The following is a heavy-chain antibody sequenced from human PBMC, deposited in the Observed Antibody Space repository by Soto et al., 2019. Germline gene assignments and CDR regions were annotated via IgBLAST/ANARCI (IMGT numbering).Heavy chain of an antibody. CDR3: AKAIGPYIVATIDY. Sequence: GGSLRLSCAVSGFTVSNNYMSWVRQAPGKGLEGVSVIYSGGYTAYGGSVKGRFTISRDNSKNTLYLQMNGLRAEDTAVYYCAKAIGPYIVATIDYWGQGTLVTVSS. CDR2: IYSGGYT. D-gene: IGHD5-12*01. V-gene: IGHV3-53*01. CDR1: GFTVSNNY. J-gene: IGHJ4*02.